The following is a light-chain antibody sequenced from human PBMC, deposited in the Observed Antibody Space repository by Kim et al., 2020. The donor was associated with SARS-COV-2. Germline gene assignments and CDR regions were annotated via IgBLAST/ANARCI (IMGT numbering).Light chain of an antibody. CDR2: DVS. Sequence: QSALTQPRSVSGSPGQSVTISCTGTSDDVGGYDYVSWFQQHPGKAPKLIIHDVSQWPSGVPDRFSGSKSGNTASLTVSGLQAGDEADYYCCSYARSFNLIFGGGTQLTVL. CDR3: CSYARSFNLI. CDR1: SDDVGGYDY. V-gene: IGLV2-11*01. J-gene: IGLJ2*01.